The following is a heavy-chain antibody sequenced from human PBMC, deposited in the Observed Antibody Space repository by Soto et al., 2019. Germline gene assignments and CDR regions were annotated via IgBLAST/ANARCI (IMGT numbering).Heavy chain of an antibody. Sequence: QVELVESGGGVVQPGTSLRLACAASGFTFGSYPLHWVRQAPGKGLEWVAVISYDGIDKYYSESVEGRFTISRDSSKNTLYLQMSSLRAEDTAVYYCARCPLYFDILTGGTFYFDYWGQGTLVTVSS. CDR1: GFTFGSYP. J-gene: IGHJ4*02. CDR3: ARCPLYFDILTGGTFYFDY. D-gene: IGHD3-9*01. CDR2: ISYDGIDK. V-gene: IGHV3-30*15.